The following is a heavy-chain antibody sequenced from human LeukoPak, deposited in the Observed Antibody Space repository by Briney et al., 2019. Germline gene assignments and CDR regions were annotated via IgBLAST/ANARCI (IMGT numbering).Heavy chain of an antibody. CDR3: ARVDYDFWSGYRNNWFDP. J-gene: IGHJ5*02. Sequence: GASVKVSCKVSGYTLTELSMHWVRQAPGKGLEWMGGFDPEDGETIYAQKFQGRVTMTEDTSTDTAYMELRSLRSDDTAVYYCARVDYDFWSGYRNNWFDPWGQGTLVTVSS. CDR2: FDPEDGET. CDR1: GYTLTELS. V-gene: IGHV1-24*01. D-gene: IGHD3-3*01.